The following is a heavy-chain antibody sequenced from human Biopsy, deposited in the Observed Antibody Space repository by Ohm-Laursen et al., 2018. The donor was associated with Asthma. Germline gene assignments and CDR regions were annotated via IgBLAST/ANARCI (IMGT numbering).Heavy chain of an antibody. D-gene: IGHD3-10*01. CDR1: GFTFTSSG. Sequence: ASVKISCKTSGFTFTSSGITWVRQAPGQGLEWMGWISAYNGNTKFAQKLQDRVTMITDTSTSTAYLELSSLRSEDTAVYYCARWGIQGVRFWGMDVWGQGTTVTVSS. V-gene: IGHV1-18*01. J-gene: IGHJ6*02. CDR2: ISAYNGNT. CDR3: ARWGIQGVRFWGMDV.